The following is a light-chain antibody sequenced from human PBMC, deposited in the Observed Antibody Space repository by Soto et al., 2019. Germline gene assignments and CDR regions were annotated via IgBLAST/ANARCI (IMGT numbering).Light chain of an antibody. Sequence: QSVLTQPASVSGSPGQSIAISCTGTSSDVGAYDYVSWYQQHPGKAPKVVIYDVSNRPSGVSNRFSGSKSDNTASLTISGLQAEDEADYYCSSYTSSSTYVFGTGTKVTVL. CDR1: SSDVGAYDY. CDR2: DVS. V-gene: IGLV2-14*01. J-gene: IGLJ1*01. CDR3: SSYTSSSTYV.